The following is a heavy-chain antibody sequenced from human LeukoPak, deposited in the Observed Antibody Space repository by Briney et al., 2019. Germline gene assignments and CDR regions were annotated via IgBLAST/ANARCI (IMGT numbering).Heavy chain of an antibody. D-gene: IGHD5-18*01. CDR3: ARGRGRDTAIHY. Sequence: SETLSLTCTVSGVSISSYYWSWIRQPPGKGLEYIGYIYYSGSTNYNPSLKSRVTISVDTSKNQFSLKLSSVTAADTAVYYCARGRGRDTAIHYWGQGILVTVSS. V-gene: IGHV4-59*01. CDR2: IYYSGST. CDR1: GVSISSYY. J-gene: IGHJ4*02.